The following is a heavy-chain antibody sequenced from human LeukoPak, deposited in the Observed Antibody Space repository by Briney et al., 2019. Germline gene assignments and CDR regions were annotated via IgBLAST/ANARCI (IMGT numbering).Heavy chain of an antibody. CDR1: GGSISSGADF. J-gene: IGHJ4*02. CDR2: IYYSGST. D-gene: IGHD2-2*02. Sequence: PSQTLSLTCTVSGGSISSGADFWTWIRQPPGKGLEWIGYIYYSGSTYYNPSLQSRVTISIDTSKNQFSLKLSSVTAADTAVYYCARQVYQLLYFPVDYWGQGTLVTVSS. CDR3: ARQVYQLLYFPVDY. V-gene: IGHV4-30-4*01.